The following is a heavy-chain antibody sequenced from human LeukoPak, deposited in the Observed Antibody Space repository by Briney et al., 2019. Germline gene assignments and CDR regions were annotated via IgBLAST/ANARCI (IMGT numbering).Heavy chain of an antibody. D-gene: IGHD3-16*01. CDR3: VRGSYGPDI. CDR1: GFPFSSYA. V-gene: IGHV3-30-3*01. J-gene: IGHJ3*02. Sequence: GGSLRLSCAASGFPFSSYAMHWVRQAPGMGLEWVAVISYDGSNKYYADSVKGRFTISRDNSKKMLYLQMNSLRAEDTAVYYCVRGSYGPDIWGQGTMVTVSS. CDR2: ISYDGSNK.